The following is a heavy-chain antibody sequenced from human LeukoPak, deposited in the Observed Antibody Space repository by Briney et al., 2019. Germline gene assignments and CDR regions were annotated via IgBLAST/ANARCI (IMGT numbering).Heavy chain of an antibody. CDR1: GGSISSYY. V-gene: IGHV4-59*01. Sequence: SETLSLTCTVSGGSISSYYWSWIRQPPGKGLEWIGYIYYSGSTNYNPSLKSRVTISVDTSKNQFSLKLSSVTAADTAVYYCARGVKGIAARPGAFDIWGQGTMVTVSS. J-gene: IGHJ3*02. D-gene: IGHD6-6*01. CDR2: IYYSGST. CDR3: ARGVKGIAARPGAFDI.